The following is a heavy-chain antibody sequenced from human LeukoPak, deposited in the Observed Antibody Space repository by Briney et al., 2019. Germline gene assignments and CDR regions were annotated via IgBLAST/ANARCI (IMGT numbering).Heavy chain of an antibody. J-gene: IGHJ3*02. D-gene: IGHD6-19*01. CDR2: ISYDGSNK. V-gene: IGHV3-30*18. CDR3: AKLPDGYSSGSDSLDI. CDR1: GFTFSSYG. Sequence: GGSLRLSCAASGFTFSSYGMHWVRQAPGKGLEWVAVISYDGSNKYYADSVKGRFTISRDNSKNTLYLQMNSLRAEDTAVYYCAKLPDGYSSGSDSLDIWGQGTMVTVSS.